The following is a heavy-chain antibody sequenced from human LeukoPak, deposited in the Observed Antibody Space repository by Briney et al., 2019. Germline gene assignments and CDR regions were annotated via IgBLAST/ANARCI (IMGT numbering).Heavy chain of an antibody. Sequence: GGSLRLSCAASGFTFSTYTMNWVRQAPGKGLEWVSTVSDSSDVHYSDSVKGRFTISRDNARNSLYLQMNSLRDEDTAVYYCARDGLHTAHFDYWGQGTLVTVSS. CDR3: ARDGLHTAHFDY. D-gene: IGHD5-18*01. V-gene: IGHV3-48*02. CDR2: VSDSSDV. CDR1: GFTFSTYT. J-gene: IGHJ4*02.